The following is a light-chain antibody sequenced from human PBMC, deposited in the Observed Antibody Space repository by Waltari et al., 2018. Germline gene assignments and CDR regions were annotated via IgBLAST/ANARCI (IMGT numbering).Light chain of an antibody. V-gene: IGKV2-30*02. CDR3: MQGTRWPYT. CDR2: WVF. CDR1: QSLVPVDGNTY. Sequence: VMTQSPVSLSVTLGQAASISCKSSQSLVPVDGNTYLNWFHQRPGQSPRRLIEWVFNRDSGVPDRFSGSGSGTDFTLRISRVEAEDVGVYYCMQGTRWPYTFGQGTQLDIK. J-gene: IGKJ2*01.